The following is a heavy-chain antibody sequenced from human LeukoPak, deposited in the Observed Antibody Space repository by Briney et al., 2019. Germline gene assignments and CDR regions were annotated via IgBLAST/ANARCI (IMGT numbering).Heavy chain of an antibody. CDR2: IYYSGST. CDR1: GGSISSGGYY. CDR3: AREGSSWYGGLDY. D-gene: IGHD6-13*01. J-gene: IGHJ4*02. Sequence: SQTLSLTCTVSGGSISSGGYYWSWIRQHPGKGLEWIGYIYYSGSTYYNPSLKSRVTISVDTSKNQFFLKLSSVTAADTAVYYCAREGSSWYGGLDYWGQGTLVTVSS. V-gene: IGHV4-31*03.